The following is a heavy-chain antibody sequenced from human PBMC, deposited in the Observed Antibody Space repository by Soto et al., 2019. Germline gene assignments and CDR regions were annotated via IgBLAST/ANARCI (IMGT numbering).Heavy chain of an antibody. D-gene: IGHD6-13*01. CDR3: AHRGYSSSWVNWFDP. CDR2: IDWDDDK. J-gene: IGHJ5*02. Sequence: QITLKESGPTLVKPTQTLTLTCTFSGFSLITSGVGVGWIRQPPGKALEWLALIDWDDDKRYSPSLKSTLTITKDTSKNQVVLTMTNMDPVDTATYYCAHRGYSSSWVNWFDPWGQGTLVTVSS. CDR1: GFSLITSGVG. V-gene: IGHV2-5*02.